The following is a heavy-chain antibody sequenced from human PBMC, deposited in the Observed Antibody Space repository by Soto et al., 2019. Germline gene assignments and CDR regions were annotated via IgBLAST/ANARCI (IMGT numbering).Heavy chain of an antibody. Sequence: QVQLQESGPGLGKPSETLSLTCTVSGGSISSYYWSWLRQPPGKALECIGYIYYSGSTNYNPSLKSRVTISVDTSKNQFSLKLSSVTAADTAVYYCARPLRQYYYYYSMDVWGKGTTVTVSS. CDR2: IYYSGST. CDR3: ARPLRQYYYYYSMDV. V-gene: IGHV4-59*01. J-gene: IGHJ6*03. CDR1: GGSISSYY.